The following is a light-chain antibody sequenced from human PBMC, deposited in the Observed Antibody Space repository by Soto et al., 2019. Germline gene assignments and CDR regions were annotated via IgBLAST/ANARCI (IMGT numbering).Light chain of an antibody. Sequence: EILMTQSPATLCVSPVGRATLSCRASQTISGTLAWYQQKPGQAPRLLIHGASTRAPGFPARFSGSGSGTDFTLTISSLQSEEFAVYYCKQYDNWPWTFGQGTKVDIK. J-gene: IGKJ1*01. CDR2: GAS. CDR3: KQYDNWPWT. CDR1: QTISGT. V-gene: IGKV3-15*01.